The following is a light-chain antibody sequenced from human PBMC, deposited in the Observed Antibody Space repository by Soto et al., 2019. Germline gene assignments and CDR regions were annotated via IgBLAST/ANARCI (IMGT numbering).Light chain of an antibody. CDR1: QSVSSN. CDR2: GAS. V-gene: IGKV3-15*01. CDR3: QQYNNWPPYT. J-gene: IGKJ2*01. Sequence: EIVMTQSPATLSVSPGERATLSCRASQSVSSNLAWYQQKPGQAPRLIIYGASTRATGIPARFSGSGSGTEFTLTITSLQSEDLAIYDCQQYNNWPPYTFGHGTKLAIK.